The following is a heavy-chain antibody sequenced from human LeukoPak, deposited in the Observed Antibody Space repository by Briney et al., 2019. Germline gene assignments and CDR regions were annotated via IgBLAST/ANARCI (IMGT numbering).Heavy chain of an antibody. CDR3: AKLDVIAGLDY. D-gene: IGHD6-13*01. J-gene: IGHJ4*02. Sequence: GGSPRLSCAASGFTFSSYNMNWVRQAPGKGLEWVSSITSSSSFIYYADSLKGRFTISRDNAKNSLYLQMNSLRAEDTAVYYCAKLDVIAGLDYWGQGTLVTVSS. V-gene: IGHV3-21*01. CDR2: ITSSSSFI. CDR1: GFTFSSYN.